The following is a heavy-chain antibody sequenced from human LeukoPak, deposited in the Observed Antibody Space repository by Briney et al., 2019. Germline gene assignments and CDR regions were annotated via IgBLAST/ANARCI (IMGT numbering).Heavy chain of an antibody. V-gene: IGHV1-2*02. CDR2: INPNSGGT. D-gene: IGHD3-9*01. Sequence: ASVKVSCKASGYTFTSYGISWVRQAPGQGLEWMGWINPNSGGTNYAQKFQGRVTMARDTSISTAYMELSRLRSDDTAVYYCARDGTGYTLYYYMAVWGKGTTVTISS. CDR1: GYTFTSYG. J-gene: IGHJ6*03. CDR3: ARDGTGYTLYYYMAV.